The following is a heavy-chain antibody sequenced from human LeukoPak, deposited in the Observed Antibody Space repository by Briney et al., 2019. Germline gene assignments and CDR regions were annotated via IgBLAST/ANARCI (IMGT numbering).Heavy chain of an antibody. CDR3: ARLVRSGWYFDY. D-gene: IGHD6-19*01. CDR2: IYYSGST. V-gene: IGHV4-59*01. CDR1: GGSISSYY. Sequence: SETLSLTCTVSGGSISSYYWSWIRQPPGKGLEWIGYIYYSGSTNYNPSLKSRVTISVDTSKNQFSLKLSSVTAADTAVYYCARLVRSGWYFDYWGQGTLVTVSS. J-gene: IGHJ4*02.